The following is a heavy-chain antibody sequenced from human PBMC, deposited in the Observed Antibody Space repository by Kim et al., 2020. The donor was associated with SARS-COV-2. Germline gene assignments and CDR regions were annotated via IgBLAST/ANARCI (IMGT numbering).Heavy chain of an antibody. D-gene: IGHD6-6*01. V-gene: IGHV1-69*01. Sequence: NYEKKFQGSVTIPADQSTSTAYMELSSLRSEATAVYYCARDQVGSSPLDYWGQGTLVTVSS. J-gene: IGHJ4*02. CDR3: ARDQVGSSPLDY.